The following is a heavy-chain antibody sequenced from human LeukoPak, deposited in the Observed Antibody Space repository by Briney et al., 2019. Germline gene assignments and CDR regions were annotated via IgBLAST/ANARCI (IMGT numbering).Heavy chain of an antibody. CDR3: AQLASIAAPNY. CDR1: GYTFTGYY. J-gene: IGHJ4*02. V-gene: IGHV1-2*02. Sequence: ASVKVSCKASGYTFTGYYMHWVRQAPGQGLEWMGWINPNSGSTNYAQKFQGRVTMTRDTSISTAYMELSRLRSDDTAVYYCAQLASIAAPNYWGQGTLVTVSS. CDR2: INPNSGST. D-gene: IGHD6-6*01.